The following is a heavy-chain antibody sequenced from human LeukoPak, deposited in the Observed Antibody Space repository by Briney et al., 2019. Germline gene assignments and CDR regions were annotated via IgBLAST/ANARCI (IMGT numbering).Heavy chain of an antibody. V-gene: IGHV1-2*02. CDR3: AKTLQAVAGDNDY. CDR2: INPSRGST. J-gene: IGHJ4*02. Sequence: ASVSVSYRASGYTFTVYYMHWVRQAPGQGLEWVGCINPSRGSTIYTQKLQGRVTMTGDTSTSTVYRDVSRLRSGHTCVYYCAKTLQAVAGDNDYWGQGTLVTVSS. CDR1: GYTFTVYY. D-gene: IGHD6-19*01.